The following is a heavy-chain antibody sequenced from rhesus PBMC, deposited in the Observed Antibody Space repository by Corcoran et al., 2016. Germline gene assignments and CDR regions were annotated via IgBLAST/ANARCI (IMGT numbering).Heavy chain of an antibody. Sequence: QVKLQQWGAGLVKPSETLSITCAVYGGAFTGYYYWSWIRQAPGKGLEWIGYINGNSASTNYNPSLKSRVTISKDTSKNQFSLKLSSVTAADTAVYYCARDRHGYYDWYFDFWGPGTPITISS. D-gene: IGHD3-9*01. CDR3: ARDRHGYYDWYFDF. V-gene: IGHV4-73*01. CDR1: GGAFTGYYY. CDR2: INGNSAST. J-gene: IGHJ2*01.